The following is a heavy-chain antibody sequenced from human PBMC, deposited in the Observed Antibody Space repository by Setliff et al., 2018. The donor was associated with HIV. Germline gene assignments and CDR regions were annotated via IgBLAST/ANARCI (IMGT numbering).Heavy chain of an antibody. CDR3: ARATRIIPLVVPGASDY. V-gene: IGHV4-34*12. J-gene: IGHJ4*02. CDR1: GGALSGYS. D-gene: IGHD5-12*01. Sequence: SETLSLTCAVYGGALSGYSWSWIRQPPGKGLEWIGEIFHNGTTDYNPSLKHRVSISLDRPRNQVSLKLTSVTAADTALYYCARATRIIPLVVPGASDYWGQGTLVTVSS. CDR2: IFHNGTT.